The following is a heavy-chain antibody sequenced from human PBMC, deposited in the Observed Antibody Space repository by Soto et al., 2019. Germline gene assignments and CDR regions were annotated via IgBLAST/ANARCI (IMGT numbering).Heavy chain of an antibody. CDR3: ARDPLIRGRATGAFDI. Sequence: GGSLRPSFPALGLPSRGYVMHWVRRPPAKGLEWVAVISYDGSNKYYADSVKGRFTISRDNSKNTLYLQMNSLRAEDTAVYYCARDPLIRGRATGAFDIWGQGTMVTVS. CDR2: ISYDGSNK. CDR1: GLPSRGYV. D-gene: IGHD4-4*01. V-gene: IGHV3-30-3*01. J-gene: IGHJ3*02.